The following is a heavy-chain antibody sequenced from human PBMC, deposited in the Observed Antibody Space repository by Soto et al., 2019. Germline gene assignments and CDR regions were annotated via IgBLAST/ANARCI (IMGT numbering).Heavy chain of an antibody. CDR2: ISVYNGNT. CDR1: GYNFINYG. J-gene: IGHJ4*02. CDR3: VRDLDGSGSYYTDY. D-gene: IGHD3-10*01. V-gene: IGHV1-18*04. Sequence: ASVKVSCKDSGYNFINYGISWVRQAPGQGLEWMGWISVYNGNTNYAQKVQGRVTMTTDTSTNTAYMELRSLRSDDTAVYYCVRDLDGSGSYYTDYWGLGTLVTVSS.